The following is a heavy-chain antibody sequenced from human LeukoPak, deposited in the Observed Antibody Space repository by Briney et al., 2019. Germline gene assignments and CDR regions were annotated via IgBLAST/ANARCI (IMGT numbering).Heavy chain of an antibody. CDR1: GFTFSSYS. CDR3: ARAHQIDSSGYPGPFDP. CDR2: ISSSSSYI. Sequence: NPGGSLRLSCAASGFTFSSYSMNWARQAPGKGLELVSSISSSSSYIYYADSVKGRFTISRDNAKNSLYLQMNSLRAEDTAVYYCARAHQIDSSGYPGPFDPWGQGTLVTVSS. D-gene: IGHD3-22*01. V-gene: IGHV3-21*01. J-gene: IGHJ5*02.